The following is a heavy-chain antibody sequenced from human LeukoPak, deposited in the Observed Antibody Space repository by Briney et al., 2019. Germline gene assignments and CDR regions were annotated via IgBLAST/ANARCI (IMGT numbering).Heavy chain of an antibody. CDR3: ARGYSSSWYTDFDY. CDR1: GYTFTSYG. J-gene: IGHJ4*02. D-gene: IGHD6-13*01. Sequence: ASVKVSCKASGYTFTSYGISWVRQAPGQGLEWMGWISAYNGNTNYAQKLQGRVTMTTDTSTSTVYMELSSLRSEDTAVYYCARGYSSSWYTDFDYWGQGTLVTVSS. CDR2: ISAYNGNT. V-gene: IGHV1-18*01.